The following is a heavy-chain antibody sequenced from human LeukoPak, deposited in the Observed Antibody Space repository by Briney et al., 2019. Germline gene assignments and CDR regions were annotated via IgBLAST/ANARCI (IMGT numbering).Heavy chain of an antibody. J-gene: IGHJ4*02. D-gene: IGHD6-19*01. CDR2: ISGSGGST. V-gene: IGHV3-23*01. Sequence: GGSLRLSCAASGFTFSSYAMSWVRQAPGKGLEWASAISGSGGSTYYADSVKGRFTISRDNSKNTLYLQMNSLRAEDTAVYYCARGGIQVSGIDEFDYWGQGTLVTVSS. CDR3: ARGGIQVSGIDEFDY. CDR1: GFTFSSYA.